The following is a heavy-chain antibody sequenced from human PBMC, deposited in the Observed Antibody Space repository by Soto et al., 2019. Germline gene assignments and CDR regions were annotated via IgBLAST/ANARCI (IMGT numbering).Heavy chain of an antibody. CDR1: GGSFSGYY. CDR2: ISHSGST. V-gene: IGHV4-34*01. Sequence: SETLSLTCAVYGGSFSGYYWSWIRQPPGKGLEWIGEISHSGSTNYNPSLKSRLTISVDTSKNQISLKLSSVTDADTAVYYSARATVAPHWGQGTLVTVSS. CDR3: ARATVAPH. J-gene: IGHJ4*02. D-gene: IGHD6-19*01.